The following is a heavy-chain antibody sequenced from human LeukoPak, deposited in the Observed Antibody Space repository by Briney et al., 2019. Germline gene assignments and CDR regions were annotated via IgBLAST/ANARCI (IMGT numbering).Heavy chain of an antibody. V-gene: IGHV3-33*01. Sequence: PGRSLRLSCAASGFTFSNYGMHWVRQAPGRGLEWVAVIWYDGSTKYYADSVKGRFTISRDNSKNMLYLQMNSLRAEDTAVYYCAANFDFRGQGTLVTVSS. CDR3: AANFDF. CDR1: GFTFSNYG. J-gene: IGHJ4*02. CDR2: IWYDGSTK.